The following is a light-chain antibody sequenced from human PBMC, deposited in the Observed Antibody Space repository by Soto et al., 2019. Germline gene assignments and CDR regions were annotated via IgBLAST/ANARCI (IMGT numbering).Light chain of an antibody. CDR1: SSDIGGYNY. CDR3: SSYTSSSTLGVV. V-gene: IGLV2-14*01. J-gene: IGLJ2*01. CDR2: DVS. Sequence: QSALTQPASVSGSPGQSITISCTGTSSDIGGYNYVSWYQQHPGKAPKLMIYDVSNRPSGVSNRFSGSKSGNTASLTISGLQAEDEAYYYCSSYTSSSTLGVVFGGGTKLTVL.